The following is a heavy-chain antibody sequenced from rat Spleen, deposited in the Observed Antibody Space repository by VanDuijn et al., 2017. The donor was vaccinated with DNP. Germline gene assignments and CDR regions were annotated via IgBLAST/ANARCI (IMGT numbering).Heavy chain of an antibody. CDR1: GFSLTGYN. CDR3: ARVQLGYYALDA. Sequence: QVQLKESGPGLVQPSQTLSLTCTVAGFSLTGYNVHWVRQPPGKGPEWMGIIWNTGGTRYNSALKSRLTIIKDTSKSQVFLKMNSLQTEDTATYYCARVQLGYYALDAWGQGTSVTVSS. CDR2: IWNTGGT. V-gene: IGHV2-41*01. D-gene: IGHD5-1*01. J-gene: IGHJ4*01.